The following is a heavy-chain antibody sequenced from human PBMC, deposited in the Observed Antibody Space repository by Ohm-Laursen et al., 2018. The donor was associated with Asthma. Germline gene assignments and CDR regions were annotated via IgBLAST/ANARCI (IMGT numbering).Heavy chain of an antibody. J-gene: IGHJ4*02. Sequence: ETLSLTCAVYGGSFSGYYWSWIRQPPGKGLEWVSAISGSGGSTYYADSVKGRFTISRDNSKNTLYMQMNSLRAEDTAVYYCARGRDGFDYWGQGTLVTVSS. CDR2: ISGSGGST. CDR1: GGSFSGYY. V-gene: IGHV3-23*01. CDR3: ARGRDGFDY.